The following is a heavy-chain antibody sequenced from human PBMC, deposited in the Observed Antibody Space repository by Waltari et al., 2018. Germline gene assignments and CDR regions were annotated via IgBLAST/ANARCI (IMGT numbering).Heavy chain of an antibody. CDR3: ARHDCSGGSCPSDY. Sequence: EVQLVESGGGLVQPGGSLRLSCAASGFTFSSYWMSWVRQAPGKGLEWVANIKQDGSEKYYLDSVKGRFTISRDNAKNSLYLQMNSLRAEDTAVYYCARHDCSGGSCPSDYWGQGTLVTVSS. CDR2: IKQDGSEK. V-gene: IGHV3-7*01. CDR1: GFTFSSYW. D-gene: IGHD2-15*01. J-gene: IGHJ4*02.